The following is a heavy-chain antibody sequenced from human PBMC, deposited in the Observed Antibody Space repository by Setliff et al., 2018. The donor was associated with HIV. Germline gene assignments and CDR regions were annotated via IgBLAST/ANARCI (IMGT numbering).Heavy chain of an antibody. J-gene: IGHJ4*02. CDR1: GFTFSSYW. CDR2: IRYDGSNK. CDR3: AKDRYYDSSGSPFDY. D-gene: IGHD3-22*01. V-gene: IGHV3-30*02. Sequence: PGGSLRLSCAASGFTFSSYWMSWVRQAPGKGLEWVAFIRYDGSNKYYADSVKGRFTISRDNSKNTLYLQMNSLRAEDTAVYYCAKDRYYDSSGSPFDYWGQGTLVTVSS.